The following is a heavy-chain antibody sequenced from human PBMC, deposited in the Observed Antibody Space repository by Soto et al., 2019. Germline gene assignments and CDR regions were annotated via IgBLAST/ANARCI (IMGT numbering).Heavy chain of an antibody. CDR1: GFAVSSYS. CDR3: NRGRSMVSNDDFEY. V-gene: IGHV3-30-3*01. CDR2: MSFDGNSK. J-gene: IGHJ4*02. D-gene: IGHD2-8*01. Sequence: QVQLVESGGGVVQPGTSLRLSCAASGFAVSSYSMHWVRQAPGKGLEWVAAMSFDGNSKYFADSVKGRFKSSRDTSKNTWSVEMESLEVEDSALYHCNRGRSMVSNDDFEYWGQGTQVTVSS.